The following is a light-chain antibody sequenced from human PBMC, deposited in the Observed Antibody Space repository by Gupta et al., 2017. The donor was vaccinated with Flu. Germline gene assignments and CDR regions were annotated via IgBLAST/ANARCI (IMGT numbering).Light chain of an antibody. Sequence: ELVLTQSPGTLSVSPGERATLSCRTSQSVNSIYLAWYQQKPGQPPRLLIYATSNRATGIPDRFSGSGSGTDFTLTISRLEPEDFAVYYCQQYVSSLSYTFGQGTKLEV. CDR3: QQYVSSLSYT. CDR2: ATS. CDR1: QSVNSIY. J-gene: IGKJ2*01. V-gene: IGKV3-20*01.